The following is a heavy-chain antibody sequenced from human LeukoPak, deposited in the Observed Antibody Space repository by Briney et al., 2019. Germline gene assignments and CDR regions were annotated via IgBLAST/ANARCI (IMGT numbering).Heavy chain of an antibody. V-gene: IGHV3-23*01. J-gene: IGHJ6*02. CDR1: GFTFSSYA. Sequence: GGPLRLSCAASGFTFSSYAMSWVRQAPGKGLEWVSAISGSGGSTYYADSVKGRFTISRDNYKNTLYLQMNSLRAEDTAVYYCAKDRGVMVRGVIMNYYYYGMDVWGQGTTVTVSS. CDR2: ISGSGGST. D-gene: IGHD3-10*01. CDR3: AKDRGVMVRGVIMNYYYYGMDV.